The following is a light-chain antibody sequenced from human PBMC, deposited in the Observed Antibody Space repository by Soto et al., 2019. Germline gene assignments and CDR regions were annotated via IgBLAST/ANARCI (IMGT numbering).Light chain of an antibody. J-gene: IGKJ1*01. CDR1: QSVNIN. CDR2: GAS. V-gene: IGKV3-20*01. Sequence: EIVMTQSPVTLSASPGERVTLSCRASQSVNINLAWYQQRPGQAPRVLIYGASNRASGIPDRFSGSGSGTDFTLTISRLEPEVFAVYYCQQYGSSPRTFGQGTKVDIK. CDR3: QQYGSSPRT.